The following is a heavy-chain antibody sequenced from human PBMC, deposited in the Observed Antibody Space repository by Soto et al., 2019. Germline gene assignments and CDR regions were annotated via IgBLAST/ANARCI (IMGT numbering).Heavy chain of an antibody. D-gene: IGHD4-17*01. CDR3: AGDLRGDYGGTSGYDY. J-gene: IGHJ4*02. V-gene: IGHV1-46*01. CDR2: INPSGGST. CDR1: GYTFTSYY. Sequence: ASVKVSCKASGYTFTSYYMHWVRQAPGQGLEWMGIINPSGGSTSYAQKFQGRVTMTRDTSTSTVYMELSSLRSEDTAVYYCAGDLRGDYGGTSGYDYWGQGTLVTVSS.